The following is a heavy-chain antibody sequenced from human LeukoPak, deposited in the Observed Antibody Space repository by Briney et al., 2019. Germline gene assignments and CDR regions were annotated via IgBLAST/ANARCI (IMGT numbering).Heavy chain of an antibody. CDR2: ISGSGEGL. Sequence: GGSLRLSCAASGFTFSTYGMTWVRQAPGKGLEWVSTISGSGEGLYYADSVKGRCTISRDNSKNTLYLQMNGLRVEDTAVYYCAKEAGRQYWFFDLWGRGTLVSVSS. CDR1: GFTFSTYG. D-gene: IGHD6-6*01. V-gene: IGHV3-23*01. CDR3: AKEAGRQYWFFDL. J-gene: IGHJ2*01.